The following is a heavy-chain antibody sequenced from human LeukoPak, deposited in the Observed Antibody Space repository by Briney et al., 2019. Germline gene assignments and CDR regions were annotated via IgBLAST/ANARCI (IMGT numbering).Heavy chain of an antibody. CDR2: MNPNSGNT. D-gene: IGHD4-17*01. CDR3: ARGTPRYGDYKPREPDY. V-gene: IGHV1-8*03. CDR1: GYTFTSYD. J-gene: IGHJ4*02. Sequence: ASVKVSCKASGYTFTSYDINWVRQATGQGLEWMGWMNPNSGNTGYAQKFQGRVTITRNTSIGTAYMELSSLRSEDTAVYYCARGTPRYGDYKPREPDYWGQGTLVTVSS.